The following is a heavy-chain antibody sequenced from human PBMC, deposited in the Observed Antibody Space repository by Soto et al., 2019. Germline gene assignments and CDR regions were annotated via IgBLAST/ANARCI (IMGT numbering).Heavy chain of an antibody. D-gene: IGHD2-21*02. CDR3: AGDFGVTAIGLYNWLDA. CDR2: VSNSGTT. CDR1: DGSVNSDIYC. J-gene: IGHJ5*02. V-gene: IGHV4-61*01. Sequence: VQLQESGPRLVKPSETLSLTCTVSDGSVNSDIYCWSWIRQPPGKGLEWISSVSNSGTTKYTPPLKSRAPLSVDTSKNRFSLTVPPVAAADTPGCYWAGDFGVTAIGLYNWLDAWGQGSLVTAS.